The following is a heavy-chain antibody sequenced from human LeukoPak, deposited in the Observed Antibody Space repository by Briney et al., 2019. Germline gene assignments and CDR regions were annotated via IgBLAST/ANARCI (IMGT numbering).Heavy chain of an antibody. V-gene: IGHV4-34*01. D-gene: IGHD1-26*01. Sequence: SETLSLTCAVYGGSFSGYYWNWIRQPPGKGLEWIGEINQSGGTKYNPSLKSRVTISVDTSKNQFSLKLTSVTAADAAFYYCARWERGVFDYWGQGTLVTVSS. CDR3: ARWERGVFDY. J-gene: IGHJ4*02. CDR2: INQSGGT. CDR1: GGSFSGYY.